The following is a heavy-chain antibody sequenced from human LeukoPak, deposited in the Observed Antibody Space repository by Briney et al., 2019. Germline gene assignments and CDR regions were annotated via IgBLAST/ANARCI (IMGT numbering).Heavy chain of an antibody. D-gene: IGHD2/OR15-2a*01. V-gene: IGHV3-53*01. CDR2: IYIIGST. J-gene: IGHJ4*02. CDR1: GFIVSNTY. Sequence: GGSLRLSCAASGFIVSNTYMTWVRQTPGKGLEWVSVIYIIGSTFYADSVKGRFTISRDNSMNTVHLEMNSLRAEDTGIYYCARGLNYFPIDYWGQGTLVTVPS. CDR3: ARGLNYFPIDY.